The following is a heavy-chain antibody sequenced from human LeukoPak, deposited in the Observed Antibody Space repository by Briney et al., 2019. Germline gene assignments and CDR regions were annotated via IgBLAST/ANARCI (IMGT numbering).Heavy chain of an antibody. CDR2: ISGSGTNT. CDR3: AKAGGTFGYYYDSSVYLDY. J-gene: IGHJ4*02. CDR1: RFPFISYA. V-gene: IGHV3-23*01. Sequence: GGSLRLSCAASRFPFISYAMSWVRQAPGKGLEWVSAISGSGTNTYYADSVRGRFTISRDNSNNTLYLQMNSLRADDTAVYYCAKAGGTFGYYYDSSVYLDYWGQGTRVTVSS. D-gene: IGHD3-22*01.